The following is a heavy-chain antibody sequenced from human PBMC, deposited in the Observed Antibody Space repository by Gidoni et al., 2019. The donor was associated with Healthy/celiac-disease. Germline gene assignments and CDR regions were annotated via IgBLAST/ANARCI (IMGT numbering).Heavy chain of an antibody. CDR2: INPNSGST. Sequence: QVQLVQYGDEVTKPGASVKVSCKASGYTFTGYYMHWVRQAPGQGLEWMGWINPNSGSTNYAQKFQGWVTMTRDTSISTAYMELSRLRSDDTAVYYCARQWLVSQSDAFDIWGQGTMVTVSS. J-gene: IGHJ3*02. V-gene: IGHV1-2*04. CDR1: GYTFTGYY. D-gene: IGHD6-19*01. CDR3: ARQWLVSQSDAFDI.